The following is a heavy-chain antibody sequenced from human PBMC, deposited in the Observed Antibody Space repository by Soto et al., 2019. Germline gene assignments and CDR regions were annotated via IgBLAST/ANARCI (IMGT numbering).Heavy chain of an antibody. D-gene: IGHD3-22*01. CDR3: ASALYSDSSGHPLYYFDY. J-gene: IGHJ4*02. CDR2: LIPIFGTA. Sequence: QVQLVQSGAEVKKPGSSVKVSCKASGGTFSSYAISWVRQAPGQGLEWMGGLIPIFGTANYAQKFQGRVTITADESTSTAYMELSSLRSEDTAVYYCASALYSDSSGHPLYYFDYWGQGTLVTVSS. CDR1: GGTFSSYA. V-gene: IGHV1-69*01.